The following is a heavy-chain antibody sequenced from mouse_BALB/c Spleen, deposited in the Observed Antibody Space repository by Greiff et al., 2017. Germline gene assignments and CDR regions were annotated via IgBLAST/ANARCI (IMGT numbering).Heavy chain of an antibody. CDR1: GYTFTSYW. CDR2: INPSTGYT. J-gene: IGHJ2*01. CDR3: ARDYGSVDY. V-gene: IGHV1-7*01. D-gene: IGHD1-1*01. Sequence: QVQLQQSGAELAKPGASVKMSCKASGYTFTSYWMHWVKQRPGQGLEWIGYINPSTGYTEYNQKFKDKATLTADKSSSTAYMQLSSLTSEDSAVYYCARDYGSVDYWGQGTTLTVSS.